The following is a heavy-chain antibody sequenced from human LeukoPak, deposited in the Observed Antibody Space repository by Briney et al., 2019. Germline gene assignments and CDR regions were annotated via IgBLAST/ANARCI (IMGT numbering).Heavy chain of an antibody. J-gene: IGHJ4*02. CDR1: GGTFSSYT. CDR3: ARDRGDYYDSSGYYYVSY. CDR2: IIPTLGIG. D-gene: IGHD3-22*01. V-gene: IGHV1-69*04. Sequence: SVKVSCKASGGTFSSYTISWVRQAPGQGLEWMGRIIPTLGIGNYTQKFQGRVTITADKSTSTAYMELSSLRSEDTAVYYCARDRGDYYDSSGYYYVSYWGQGTLVTVSS.